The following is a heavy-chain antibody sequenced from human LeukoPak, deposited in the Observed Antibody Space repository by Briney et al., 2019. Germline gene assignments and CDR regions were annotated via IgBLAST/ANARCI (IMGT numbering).Heavy chain of an antibody. J-gene: IGHJ4*02. Sequence: SETLSLTCTVSGVSISTYYWSWVRLPPGKGLEWIGYIYNSGSTKYNPSLKSRVTVSVDTSKNQLSLKLSSVTAADTAVYYCARARPDTAMAVDYWGQGTLVTVSS. D-gene: IGHD5-18*01. CDR1: GVSISTYY. CDR3: ARARPDTAMAVDY. V-gene: IGHV4-59*01. CDR2: IYNSGST.